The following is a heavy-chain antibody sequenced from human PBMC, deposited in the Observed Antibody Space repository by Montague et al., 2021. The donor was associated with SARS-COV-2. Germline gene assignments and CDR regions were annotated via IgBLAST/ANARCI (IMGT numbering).Heavy chain of an antibody. CDR3: ARVRGLTMFGVVGPFDY. Sequence: TRSLTCTVSGGSISSGGYYWSWIRQHPEKGLEWIGYIYYSGSTYYNPSLKSRGTISVDTSKNQFSLKLSSVTAADTAVYYCARVRGLTMFGVVGPFDYWGQRPLVTVSS. CDR1: GGSISSGGYY. D-gene: IGHD3-3*01. J-gene: IGHJ4*02. CDR2: IYYSGST. V-gene: IGHV4-31*03.